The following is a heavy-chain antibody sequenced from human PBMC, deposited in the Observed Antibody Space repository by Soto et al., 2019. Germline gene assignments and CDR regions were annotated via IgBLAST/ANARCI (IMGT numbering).Heavy chain of an antibody. D-gene: IGHD2-2*01. J-gene: IGHJ5*02. CDR2: IYYSGST. CDR3: ARQASGVVVTAAPWRRYNSFDP. Sequence: QLQLQESGPGLVKPSETLSLTCTVSGGSISSSSYYWGWIRQPPGTGLEWIGSIYYSGSTYYNPYFKRRVTISVDTSQNQFSPKMSSVTAADSAVYYCARQASGVVVTAAPWRRYNSFDPWGKGTMVTVSS. CDR1: GGSISSSSYY. V-gene: IGHV4-39*01.